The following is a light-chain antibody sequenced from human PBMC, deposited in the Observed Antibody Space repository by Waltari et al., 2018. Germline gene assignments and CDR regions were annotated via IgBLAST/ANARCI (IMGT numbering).Light chain of an antibody. CDR2: VSS. CDR1: QSISTY. Sequence: DIQMTQSPSSLSASIGDRVTITCRASQSISTYLNWYQQKPGKVPKLLIYVSSTLQSGVPSRVSASGSGTHFTLTISSLQPEDVATYYCQQSYSTPWTFGQGTKVEIK. J-gene: IGKJ1*01. CDR3: QQSYSTPWT. V-gene: IGKV1-39*01.